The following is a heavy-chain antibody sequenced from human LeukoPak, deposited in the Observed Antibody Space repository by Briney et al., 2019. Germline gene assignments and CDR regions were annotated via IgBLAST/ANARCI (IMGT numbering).Heavy chain of an antibody. CDR1: GLTFSSYT. CDR3: AAPQWELLN. J-gene: IGHJ4*02. D-gene: IGHD1-26*01. V-gene: IGHV3-23*01. Sequence: GGSLRLSCAASGLTFSSYTMSWVRQAPGKGLEWVSAISAGGGNTYYADSVKGRFTISRDNSKNTLYLQMNSLRAEDTAVYSCAAPQWELLNWGQGILVTVSS. CDR2: ISAGGGNT.